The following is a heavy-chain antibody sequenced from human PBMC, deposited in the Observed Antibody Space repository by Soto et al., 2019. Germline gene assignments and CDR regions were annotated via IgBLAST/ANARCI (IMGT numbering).Heavy chain of an antibody. CDR3: ARGQYGGNSVDY. J-gene: IGHJ4*02. Sequence: GAAVKVSCKASGYTLTGYYMHWVRQAPGQGLEWMGWINPNNGGTSYAQKFQGRVTMTRDTSISTAYMELSRLRSDDTAVYYCARGQYGGNSVDYWGQGTLVTVSS. V-gene: IGHV1-2*02. CDR1: GYTLTGYY. D-gene: IGHD2-21*02. CDR2: INPNNGGT.